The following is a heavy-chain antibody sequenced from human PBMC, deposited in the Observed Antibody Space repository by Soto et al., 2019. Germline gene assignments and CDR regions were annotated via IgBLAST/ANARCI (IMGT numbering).Heavy chain of an antibody. CDR2: TYHSGTT. Sequence: QVQLQESGPGLVQPSGTLSLTCAVSGDSINNSHWWSWVRQTPGKGLEWIGETYHSGTTNYNPSLKTLVTISIDKSKNQFSLKMNSVTAADTVVYYCAREVNSSPARGPNWFDPWGQGTLVTVSS. CDR3: AREVNSSPARGPNWFDP. J-gene: IGHJ5*02. D-gene: IGHD6-13*01. CDR1: GDSINNSHW. V-gene: IGHV4-4*02.